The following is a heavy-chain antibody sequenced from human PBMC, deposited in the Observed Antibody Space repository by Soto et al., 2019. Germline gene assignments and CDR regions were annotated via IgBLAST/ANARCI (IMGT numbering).Heavy chain of an antibody. CDR2: IFYSGSP. D-gene: IGHD3-10*02. Sequence: QVQLQESGPGLVKPSETLSLTCTVSGGSISSYYWSWIRQPPGKGLEWIGFIFYSGSPSYNPSLRSRVTISIDPSDYQFSLKLNSVTAADTAVYYCASMIGDPVLSFDSWGQGTLVAVSS. V-gene: IGHV4-59*01. CDR1: GGSISSYY. CDR3: ASMIGDPVLSFDS. J-gene: IGHJ5*01.